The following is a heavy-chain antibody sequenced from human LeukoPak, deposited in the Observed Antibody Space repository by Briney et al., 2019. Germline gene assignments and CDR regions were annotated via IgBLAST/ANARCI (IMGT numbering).Heavy chain of an antibody. Sequence: GGSLRLSCAASGFTFSSYAMSWVRQAPGKGLEWVSGISWNSGSIGYADSVKGRFTISRDNAKNSLYLQMNSLRAEDTAIYSCARPRLEYCSGGSCFDAFDIWGQGTMVTVSS. CDR3: ARPRLEYCSGGSCFDAFDI. CDR1: GFTFSSYA. CDR2: ISWNSGSI. J-gene: IGHJ3*02. D-gene: IGHD2-15*01. V-gene: IGHV3-9*01.